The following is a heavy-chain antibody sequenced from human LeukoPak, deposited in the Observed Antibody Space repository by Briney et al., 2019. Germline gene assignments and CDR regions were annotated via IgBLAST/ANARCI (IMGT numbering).Heavy chain of an antibody. CDR2: IYYSGTT. CDR3: SRGGTIRAYY. CDR1: GGSISSSNYY. D-gene: IGHD1/OR15-1a*01. V-gene: IGHV4-39*07. J-gene: IGHJ4*02. Sequence: SETLSLTCTVSGGSISSSNYYWGWIRQPPGKGLEWIGSIYYSGTTYYNPSLKSRVTISVDTSKNQFSLKPTSVTAADTAVYYSSRGGTIRAYYWGQGTLVTVSS.